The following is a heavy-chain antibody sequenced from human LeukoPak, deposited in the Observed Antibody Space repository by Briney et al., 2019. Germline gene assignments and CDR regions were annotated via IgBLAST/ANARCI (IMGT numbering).Heavy chain of an antibody. CDR1: GFTFSRYG. J-gene: IGHJ4*02. CDR3: AKGGVGATSLDC. CDR2: IWHDGSYE. D-gene: IGHD1-26*01. V-gene: IGHV3-33*06. Sequence: PGGSLRLSCAASGFTFSRYGMHWVRLAPGKGLEWVAVIWHDGSYEYYADSVKGRFTISRDSSKNTLYLQMNSLRAEDTAVYYCAKGGVGATSLDCWGQGTLVTVSS.